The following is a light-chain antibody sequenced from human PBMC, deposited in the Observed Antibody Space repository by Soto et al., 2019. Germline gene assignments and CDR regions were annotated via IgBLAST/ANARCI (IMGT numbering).Light chain of an antibody. CDR2: AAS. CDR1: QSVSNK. V-gene: IGKV3-15*01. CDR3: QQYYSTPLT. Sequence: EIVMTQSPATLSVSPGERATLSCRASQSVSNKLVWYQQKPGQAPRLLIYAASTRATGIPARFSGSGSETDFTLTISSLQAEDVAVYYCQQYYSTPLTFGGGTKVDIK. J-gene: IGKJ4*01.